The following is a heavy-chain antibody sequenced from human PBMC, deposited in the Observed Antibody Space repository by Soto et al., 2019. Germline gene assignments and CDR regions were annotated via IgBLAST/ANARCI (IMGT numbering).Heavy chain of an antibody. J-gene: IGHJ4*02. V-gene: IGHV1-69*01. CDR2: IIPVFQTA. CDR1: GGLFSSYP. D-gene: IGHD3-22*01. CDR3: ARGGSGYTWFNEF. Sequence: QEQLVQSGAEVKKPGSSVKVSCKASGGLFSSYPIPSVPQVPRHGLEWMGGIIPVFQTAYYTQRFQARVTITADESTNTAYMELSNLRSEDTAIYYCARGGSGYTWFNEFWGQGSLVTVSS.